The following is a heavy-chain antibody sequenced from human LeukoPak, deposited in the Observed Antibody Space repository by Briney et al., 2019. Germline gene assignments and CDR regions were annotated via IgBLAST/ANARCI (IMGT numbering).Heavy chain of an antibody. V-gene: IGHV4-59*11. CDR3: ARDYYYDSSSEDAFDI. J-gene: IGHJ3*02. CDR1: GGSISSLY. CDR2: ISYRGRT. Sequence: SETLSLTCTVSGGSISSLYWSWIRQPPGKGLEWIGYISYRGRTNYNPSLKSRVTISVDTSKDQFSLRVSSVTAADTAVYYCARDYYYDSSSEDAFDIWGQGTMVTVSP. D-gene: IGHD3-22*01.